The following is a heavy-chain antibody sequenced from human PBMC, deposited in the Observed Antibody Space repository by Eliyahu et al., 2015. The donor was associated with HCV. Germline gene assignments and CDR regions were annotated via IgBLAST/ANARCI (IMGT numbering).Heavy chain of an antibody. CDR1: GFTFDDYT. Sequence: EVQLVESGGVVVQPGGSLRLSCAASGFTFDDYTMXWVRQAPGKGLEWVSLISWDGGSTYYADSVKGRFTISRDNSKNSLYLQMNSLRTEDTALYYCAKGVYCSSTSCPSLGYYYYGMDVWGQGTTVTVSS. CDR3: AKGVYCSSTSCPSLGYYYYGMDV. J-gene: IGHJ6*02. D-gene: IGHD2-2*01. V-gene: IGHV3-43*01. CDR2: ISWDGGST.